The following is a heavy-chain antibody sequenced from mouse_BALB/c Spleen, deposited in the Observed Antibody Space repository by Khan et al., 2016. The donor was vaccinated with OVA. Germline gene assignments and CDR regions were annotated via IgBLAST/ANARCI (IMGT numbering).Heavy chain of an antibody. CDR3: ARTGNGGLGY. J-gene: IGHJ2*01. Sequence: VQLKQSGPELVKPGASMKISCKASGYIFTDYTMDWVKQSHGKSLEWIGDINPNNGDTFYNQKFKGKATLTVDKSYSTAFMELRSLTSEDTAVYFCARTGNGGLGYWGQGTTLTVSS. CDR1: GYIFTDYT. V-gene: IGHV1-18*01. CDR2: INPNNGDT. D-gene: IGHD1-1*02.